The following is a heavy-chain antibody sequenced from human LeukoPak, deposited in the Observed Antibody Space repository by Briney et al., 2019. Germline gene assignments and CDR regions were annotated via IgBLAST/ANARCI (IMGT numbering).Heavy chain of an antibody. CDR1: GGTFSSYA. CDR3: ARGLSGSYFSHYYYYGMDV. V-gene: IGHV1-69*13. J-gene: IGHJ6*02. CDR2: IIPIFGTA. Sequence: SVKVSCKASGGTFSSYAISWVRQAPGQGLEWMGGIIPIFGTANYAQKFQGRVTITADESTSTAYMELSSLRSEDTAVYYCARGLSGSYFSHYYYYGMDVWGQGTTVTVSS. D-gene: IGHD1-26*01.